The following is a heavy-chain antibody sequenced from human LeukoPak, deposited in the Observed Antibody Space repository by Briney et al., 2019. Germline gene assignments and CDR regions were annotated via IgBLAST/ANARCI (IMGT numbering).Heavy chain of an antibody. Sequence: SETLSLTCTVSGGSIGNYYWSWVRQPPGKGLEWIGSLSSGGPTYNNPSLESRTSISADTSSNQLFLKLTSVTAADTAVYFCARRNILSGYYHFDYWGHGTLVTVSS. CDR1: GGSIGNYY. D-gene: IGHD3-9*01. CDR2: LSSGGPT. V-gene: IGHV4-59*04. J-gene: IGHJ4*01. CDR3: ARRNILSGYYHFDY.